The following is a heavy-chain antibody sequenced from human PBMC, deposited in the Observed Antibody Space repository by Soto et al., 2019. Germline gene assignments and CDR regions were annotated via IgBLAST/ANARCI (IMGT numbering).Heavy chain of an antibody. D-gene: IGHD6-13*01. CDR3: AKDGTYSSSWYDFDY. CDR1: GFTFDDYA. V-gene: IGHV3-9*01. CDR2: ISWNSGSI. Sequence: GGSLRLSCAASGFTFDDYAMHWVRQAPGKGLEWVSGISWNSGSIGYADSVKGRFTISRDNAKNSLYLQMNSLRAEDTALYYCAKDGTYSSSWYDFDYWGQGTLVTVSS. J-gene: IGHJ4*02.